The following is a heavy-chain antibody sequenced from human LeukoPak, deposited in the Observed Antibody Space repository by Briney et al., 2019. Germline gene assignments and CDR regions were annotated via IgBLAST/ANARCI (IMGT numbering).Heavy chain of an antibody. CDR2: INAGDGNI. J-gene: IGHJ4*02. CDR3: ANQQWIAGEDY. D-gene: IGHD6-13*01. V-gene: IGHV1-3*03. Sequence: ASVKVSCKASGYTFTNYALHWVRQAPGQRLEWMGWINAGDGNIKYSQDFQGRVTITRDTSASTAYMDLSSLRSEDTAVYYCANQQWIAGEDYWGQGTLVTVSS. CDR1: GYTFTNYA.